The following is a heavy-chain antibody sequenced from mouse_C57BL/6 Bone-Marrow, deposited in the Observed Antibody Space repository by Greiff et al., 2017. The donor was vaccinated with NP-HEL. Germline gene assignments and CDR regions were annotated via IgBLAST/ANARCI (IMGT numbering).Heavy chain of an antibody. J-gene: IGHJ1*03. CDR3: ARGEGDYYGSDWYFDV. CDR2: IDPSDSYT. V-gene: IGHV1-69*01. CDR1: GYTFTSYW. Sequence: QVQLQQPGAELVMPGASVKLSCKASGYTFTSYWMHWVKQRPGQGLEWIGEIDPSDSYTNYNQKFKGKSTLTVDKSSSTAYMQLSSLTSEDSAVYYCARGEGDYYGSDWYFDVWGTGTTVTVPS. D-gene: IGHD1-1*01.